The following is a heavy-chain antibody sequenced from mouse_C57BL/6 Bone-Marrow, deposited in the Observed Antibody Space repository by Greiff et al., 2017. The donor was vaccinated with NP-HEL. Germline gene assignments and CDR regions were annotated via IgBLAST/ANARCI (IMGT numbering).Heavy chain of an antibody. V-gene: IGHV5-12*01. J-gene: IGHJ4*01. D-gene: IGHD3-2*02. Sequence: EVMLVESGGGLVQPGGSLKLSCAASGFTFSDYYMYWVRQTPEKRLEWVAYISNGGGSTYYPDTVKGRFTISRDNAKNTLCLHMSRLKSEDTAMYYCARRPTAQAMDYWGQGTSVTVSS. CDR1: GFTFSDYY. CDR3: ARRPTAQAMDY. CDR2: ISNGGGST.